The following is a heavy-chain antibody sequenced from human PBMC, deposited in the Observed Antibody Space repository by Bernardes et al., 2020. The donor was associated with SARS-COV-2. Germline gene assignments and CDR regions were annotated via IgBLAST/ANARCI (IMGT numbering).Heavy chain of an antibody. CDR1: GFTFSSYG. J-gene: IGHJ4*02. D-gene: IGHD3-10*01. Sequence: GGSLRLSCAASGFTFSSYGMHWVRQAPGKGLEWVAVISDDGTIQYYEDSVKGRFTISRDNSKNTLYLQMNSLRTEDTAVYYCAKGGFGELLSQFDYWGQGTL. CDR3: AKGGFGELLSQFDY. CDR2: ISDDGTIQ. V-gene: IGHV3-30*18.